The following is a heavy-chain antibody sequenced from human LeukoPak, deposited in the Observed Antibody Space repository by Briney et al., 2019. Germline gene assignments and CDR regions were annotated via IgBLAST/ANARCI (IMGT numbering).Heavy chain of an antibody. D-gene: IGHD3-22*01. J-gene: IGHJ4*02. CDR1: GFTFSSYW. CDR2: IDTDGTTT. V-gene: IGHV3-74*01. CDR3: VRADYDSSGYHFDY. Sequence: GGSLRLSCAASGFTFSSYWMHWVRQAPGKGLLWVSRIDTDGTTTDYADSAKGRFTVSRDNAKNTVYLQMNSLRAEDTAIYYCVRADYDSSGYHFDYWGQGVLVTVSS.